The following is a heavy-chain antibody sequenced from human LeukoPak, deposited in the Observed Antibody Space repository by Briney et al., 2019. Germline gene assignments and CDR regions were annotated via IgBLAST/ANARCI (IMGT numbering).Heavy chain of an antibody. Sequence: ASVKVSCKASGYTFTSHDINWVRQAAGQGLEWMGWMNANSGNTGYAQKFQGRVIMTRNTPINTAYMELSSLRSEDTAVYYCARVWFGAKDDDYWGQGTLVTVSS. D-gene: IGHD3-10*01. CDR3: ARVWFGAKDDDY. V-gene: IGHV1-8*01. J-gene: IGHJ4*02. CDR1: GYTFTSHD. CDR2: MNANSGNT.